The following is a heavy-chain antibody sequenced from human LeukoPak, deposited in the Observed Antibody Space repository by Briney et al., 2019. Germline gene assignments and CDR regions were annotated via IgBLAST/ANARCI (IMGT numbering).Heavy chain of an antibody. J-gene: IGHJ5*02. Sequence: PGGSLRLSCAASGFTFSSYEMNWVRQAPGKGLEWVSYISSSGSTIYYADSVKGRFTISRDNAKNSLYLQMNSLRAEDTAVYYCARCKRSVAAGTEFDPWGQGTLVTVSS. CDR1: GFTFSSYE. CDR2: ISSSGSTI. D-gene: IGHD6-13*01. V-gene: IGHV3-48*03. CDR3: ARCKRSVAAGTEFDP.